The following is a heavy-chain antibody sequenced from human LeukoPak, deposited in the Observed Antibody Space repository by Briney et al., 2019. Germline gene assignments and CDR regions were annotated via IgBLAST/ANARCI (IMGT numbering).Heavy chain of an antibody. CDR2: ISSSSSYI. D-gene: IGHD2-15*01. Sequence: GGSLRLSCAASGFTFSSYSMNWVRQAPGKGLEWVSSISSSSSYIYYADSVKGRFTISRDNSKNTLYLQMNSLRAEDTAVYYCAKDLVVVAATRPFDYWGQGTLVTVSS. J-gene: IGHJ4*02. CDR1: GFTFSSYS. CDR3: AKDLVVVAATRPFDY. V-gene: IGHV3-21*04.